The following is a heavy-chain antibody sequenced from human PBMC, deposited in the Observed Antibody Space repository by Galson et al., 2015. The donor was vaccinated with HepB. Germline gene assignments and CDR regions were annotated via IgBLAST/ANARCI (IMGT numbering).Heavy chain of an antibody. CDR2: IIPIFGTA. CDR1: GGTFSSYA. V-gene: IGHV1-69*13. CDR3: ARVDSGSYSFDY. Sequence: SVKVSCKASGGTFSSYAISWVRQAPGQGLEWMGGIIPIFGTASYAQKFQGRVTITADESTSTAYMELSSLRSEDTAVYYCARVDSGSYSFDYWGQGTLVTVSS. J-gene: IGHJ4*02. D-gene: IGHD1-26*01.